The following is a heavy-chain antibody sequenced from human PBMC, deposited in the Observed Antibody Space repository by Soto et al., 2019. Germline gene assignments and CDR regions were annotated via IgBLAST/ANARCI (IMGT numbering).Heavy chain of an antibody. CDR1: GGSISSGGYY. CDR3: ARCGIQHGYQMLVGRNWYFDI. J-gene: IGHJ2*01. CDR2: IYYSGST. D-gene: IGHD2-2*01. Sequence: SETLSLTCTVSGGSISSGGYYWSWIRQHPGKGLEWIGYIYYSGSTYYNPSLKSRVTISVDTSKNQFSLKLSSVTAADTAVYYCARCGIQHGYQMLVGRNWYFDIWGRGTLVTVSS. V-gene: IGHV4-31*03.